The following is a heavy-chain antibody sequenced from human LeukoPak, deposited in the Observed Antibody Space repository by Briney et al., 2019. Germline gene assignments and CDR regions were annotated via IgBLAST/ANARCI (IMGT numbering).Heavy chain of an antibody. Sequence: GGSLRLSCGASGFTFSSYGMHWVRQAPGKGLEWVAFIRYDGRNKYYAESVKGRFTISRDNSKNTLYLQMNSLRAEDTAVYYCARDLDWGAYDVWGQGTMVTVSS. CDR2: IRYDGRNK. J-gene: IGHJ3*01. V-gene: IGHV3-30*02. D-gene: IGHD7-27*01. CDR3: ARDLDWGAYDV. CDR1: GFTFSSYG.